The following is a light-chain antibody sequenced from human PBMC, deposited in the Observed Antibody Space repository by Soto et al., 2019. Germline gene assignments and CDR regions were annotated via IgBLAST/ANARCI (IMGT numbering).Light chain of an antibody. J-gene: IGKJ1*01. V-gene: IGKV3-20*01. CDR1: QSVGTY. CDR3: QQYGNSPTWT. Sequence: EIVLTQSPATLSLSPGERATLSCRASQSVGTYLAWYQQKPGQAPRLLIYGASNRATGIPDRFSGSGSGTDFTLTISRLEPEDFAVYYCQQYGNSPTWTFGQGTKVDIK. CDR2: GAS.